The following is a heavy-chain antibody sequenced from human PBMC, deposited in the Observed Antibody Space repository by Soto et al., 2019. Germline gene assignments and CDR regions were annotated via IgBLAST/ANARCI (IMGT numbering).Heavy chain of an antibody. V-gene: IGHV3-7*01. J-gene: IGHJ3*01. Sequence: PGGSLRLSCAASGFTFSSECMSWLRQAPGKGLEWIAFINQAGSAIYYVGSVKGRFTTSRDNAKNSLYLQMNNLRAEDTAVYYCARLTGAAVDGAFDVWGQGTMVTVSS. D-gene: IGHD6-13*01. CDR3: ARLTGAAVDGAFDV. CDR1: GFTFSSEC. CDR2: INQAGSAI.